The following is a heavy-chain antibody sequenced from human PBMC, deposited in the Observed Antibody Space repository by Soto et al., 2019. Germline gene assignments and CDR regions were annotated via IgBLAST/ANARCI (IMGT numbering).Heavy chain of an antibody. D-gene: IGHD2-8*01. CDR2: IYPGDSDT. Sequence: PGESLKISCKGSGYSFTSYWLGWVRQMSGKGPEGMGIIYPGDSDTRLSPSFEGQVTISADKSISTAYLQWSSLKASDTAMYYCARSQIQSVFLAFDMWGQGTMVT. V-gene: IGHV5-51*01. CDR1: GYSFTSYW. CDR3: ARSQIQSVFLAFDM. J-gene: IGHJ3*02.